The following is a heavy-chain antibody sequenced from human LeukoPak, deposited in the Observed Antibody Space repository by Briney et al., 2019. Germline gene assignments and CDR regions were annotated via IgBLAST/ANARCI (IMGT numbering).Heavy chain of an antibody. J-gene: IGHJ3*02. CDR2: IYTSGST. CDR1: GGSISSYY. Sequence: SETLSLTCTVSGGSISSYYWSWIRQPAGKGLEWIGRIYTSGSTNHNPSLKSRVTISLDTSRNQFSLKLNSVTAADTAVYYCAKSNGYGLVDIWGQGTMVTVSS. CDR3: AKSNGYGLVDI. D-gene: IGHD3-10*01. V-gene: IGHV4-4*07.